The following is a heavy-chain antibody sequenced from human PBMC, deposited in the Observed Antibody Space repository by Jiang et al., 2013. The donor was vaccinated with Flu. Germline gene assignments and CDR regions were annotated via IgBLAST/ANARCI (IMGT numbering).Heavy chain of an antibody. J-gene: IGHJ3*02. CDR1: GYTFTSYA. Sequence: QSGSELKKPGASVKVSCKASGYTFTSYAMNWVRQAPGQGLEWMGWINTNTGNPTYAQGFTGRFVFSLDTSVSTAYLQISSLKAEDTAVYYCARARPTDDSSGYPWSLDLDAFDIWGQGTMVTVSS. CDR2: INTNTGNP. D-gene: IGHD3-22*01. V-gene: IGHV7-4-1*02. CDR3: ARARPTDDSSGYPWSLDLDAFDI.